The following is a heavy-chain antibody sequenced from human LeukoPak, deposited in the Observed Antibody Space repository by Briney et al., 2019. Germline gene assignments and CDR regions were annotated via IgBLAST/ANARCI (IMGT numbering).Heavy chain of an antibody. CDR2: IYSGGNT. J-gene: IGHJ4*02. V-gene: IGHV3-53*01. D-gene: IGHD3-10*01. CDR3: ARKSDSLMVRGGDC. Sequence: TWVXQXXXKGPECVSVIYSGGNTYYADFVKGRFTISRDNSKNTLYLQMNSLRAEDTAVYYCARKSDSLMVRGGDCWGQGALVTVSS.